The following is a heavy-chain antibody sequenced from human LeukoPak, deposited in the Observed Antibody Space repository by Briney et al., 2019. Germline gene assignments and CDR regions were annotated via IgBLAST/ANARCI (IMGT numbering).Heavy chain of an antibody. D-gene: IGHD5-18*01. J-gene: IGHJ4*02. CDR2: THHSGAT. Sequence: PSETLSLTCSVSGDSITSNYWSWIRQPPGKGLEWLGYTHHSGATSYNPSLKSRSTMSLDTSNNQFSLKLSSVTAADTAVYYCARSSGHSYGDFDYWGQGNLVTVSS. CDR1: GDSITSNY. V-gene: IGHV4-59*01. CDR3: ARSSGHSYGDFDY.